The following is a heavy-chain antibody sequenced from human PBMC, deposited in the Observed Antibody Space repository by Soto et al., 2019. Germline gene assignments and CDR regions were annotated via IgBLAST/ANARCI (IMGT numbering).Heavy chain of an antibody. V-gene: IGHV3-30-3*01. CDR1: GFTFSSYA. CDR3: ARDRLPDYGDYEGAFDI. CDR2: ISYDGSNK. Sequence: QVQLVESGGGVVQPGRSLRLSCAASGFTFSSYAMHWVRQAPGKGLEWVAVISYDGSNKYYADSVKGRFTISRDNSKNTLYLQMNSLSAEDTAVYYCARDRLPDYGDYEGAFDIWGQGTMVTVSS. D-gene: IGHD4-17*01. J-gene: IGHJ3*02.